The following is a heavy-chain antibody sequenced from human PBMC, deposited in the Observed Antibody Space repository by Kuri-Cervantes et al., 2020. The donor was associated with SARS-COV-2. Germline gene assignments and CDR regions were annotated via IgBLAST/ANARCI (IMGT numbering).Heavy chain of an antibody. CDR2: IIPIFGTA. D-gene: IGHD3-10*01. CDR1: GYTFTTYG. V-gene: IGHV1-69*06. CDR3: ARTRGSGSTYYYYYYMDV. Sequence: SVKVSCKASGYTFTTYGISWVRRAPGQGLEWMGGIIPIFGTANYAQKFQGRVTITADKSTSTAYMELSSLRSEDTAVYYCARTRGSGSTYYYYYYMDVWGKGTTVTVSS. J-gene: IGHJ6*03.